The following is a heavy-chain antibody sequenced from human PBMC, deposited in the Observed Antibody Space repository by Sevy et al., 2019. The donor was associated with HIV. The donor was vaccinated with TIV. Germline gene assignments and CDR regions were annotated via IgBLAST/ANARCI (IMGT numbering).Heavy chain of an antibody. Sequence: GGSLRLSCAASGFTFSSYAMHWVRQAPGKGLEWMAVISYDGSNKYYADSVKGRFTISRDNSKNMLYLQMNSLRAEDTAVYYCARAKQQLAFSEYFQHWGQGTLVTVSS. V-gene: IGHV3-30*04. CDR3: ARAKQQLAFSEYFQH. CDR1: GFTFSSYA. J-gene: IGHJ1*01. CDR2: ISYDGSNK. D-gene: IGHD6-13*01.